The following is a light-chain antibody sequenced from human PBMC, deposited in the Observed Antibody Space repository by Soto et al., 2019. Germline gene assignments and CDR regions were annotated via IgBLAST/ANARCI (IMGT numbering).Light chain of an antibody. V-gene: IGKV3-15*01. Sequence: EIVMTQSPATLSVSPGERATLSCRASQSVSSNLAWYQQKPGQAPRLLIYGASTRATGIPARFSGSGSGTEFTLTISSLQSEDFAVYYGQQYNNWPPMYTLGQGTKLEIK. J-gene: IGKJ2*01. CDR2: GAS. CDR3: QQYNNWPPMYT. CDR1: QSVSSN.